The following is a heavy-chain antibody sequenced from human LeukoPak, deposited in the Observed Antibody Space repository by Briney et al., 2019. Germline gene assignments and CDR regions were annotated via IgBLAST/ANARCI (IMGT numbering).Heavy chain of an antibody. V-gene: IGHV4-59*08. J-gene: IGHJ4*02. CDR2: IYYSGST. Sequence: PSETLSLTCTVSGGSISTYYWNWIRQPPGKGLEWIGYIYYSGSTNYNPSLTGRVTISVDTSKNQFSLKLSSVTAADTAVYYCARHGGPPITMIHYWGQGTLVTVSS. CDR3: ARHGGPPITMIHY. D-gene: IGHD3-22*01. CDR1: GGSISTYY.